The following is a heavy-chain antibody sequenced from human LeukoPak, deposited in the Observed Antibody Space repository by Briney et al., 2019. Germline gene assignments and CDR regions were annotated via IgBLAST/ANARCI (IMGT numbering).Heavy chain of an antibody. Sequence: SETLSLTCTVSGYSISSGYYWGWIRQPPGKGLEWIGSIHHSGSTYYNPSLKSRVTISVDTSKNQFSLKLSSVTAADTAVYYCARRTSLSPFFDYWGQGTLVTVSS. V-gene: IGHV4-38-2*02. CDR2: IHHSGST. D-gene: IGHD3/OR15-3a*01. CDR3: ARRTSLSPFFDY. J-gene: IGHJ4*02. CDR1: GYSISSGYY.